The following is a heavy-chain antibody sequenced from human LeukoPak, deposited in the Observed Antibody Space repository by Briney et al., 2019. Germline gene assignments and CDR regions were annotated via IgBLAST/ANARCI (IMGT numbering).Heavy chain of an antibody. D-gene: IGHD2-21*01. CDR3: AKPRSAYCTSFNCYFYGMDV. CDR1: GFTFSSYA. CDR2: ISHTGGST. V-gene: IGHV3-23*01. J-gene: IGHJ6*02. Sequence: HSGGSLRLSCAASGFTFSSYAMSWVRQAPGKGLEWVSTISHTGGSTYYADSVKGRFTISRDNSRNTLYLQLNSLRAEDTALYYCAKPRSAYCTSFNCYFYGMDVWGQGTTVTVSS.